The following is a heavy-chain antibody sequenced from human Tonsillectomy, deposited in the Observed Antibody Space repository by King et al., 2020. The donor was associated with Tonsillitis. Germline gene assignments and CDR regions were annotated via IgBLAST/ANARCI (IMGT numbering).Heavy chain of an antibody. V-gene: IGHV1-69*01. CDR1: GGTFSSYA. J-gene: IGHJ5*02. D-gene: IGHD2-15*01. CDR3: ARDLKCSGGSCYSWFDP. Sequence: VQLVESGAEVKKPGSSVKVSCKASGGTFSSYAISWVRQAPGQGLEWMGGIIPIFGTANYAQKFQGRVTITADGSTSTAYMELSSLRSEDTAVYYCARDLKCSGGSCYSWFDPWGQGTLVTVSS. CDR2: IIPIFGTA.